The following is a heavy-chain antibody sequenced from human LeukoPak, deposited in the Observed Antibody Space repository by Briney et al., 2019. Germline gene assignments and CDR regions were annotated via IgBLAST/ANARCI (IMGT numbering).Heavy chain of an antibody. CDR2: MNPNSGNT. Sequence: ASVKVSCKASGYTFTSYGISWVRLATGQGLEWRGLMNPNSGNTGYAQKFQGRVTITRNTSICTAYMELSSLRSEDTAVYYCARDPSNTSGWKTWFDTSGQGTLVTVSS. V-gene: IGHV1-8*03. CDR1: GYTFTSYG. J-gene: IGHJ5*02. D-gene: IGHD6-19*01. CDR3: ARDPSNTSGWKTWFDT.